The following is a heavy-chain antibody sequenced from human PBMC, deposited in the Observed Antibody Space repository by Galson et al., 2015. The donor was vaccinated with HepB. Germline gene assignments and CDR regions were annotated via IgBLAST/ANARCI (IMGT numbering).Heavy chain of an antibody. J-gene: IGHJ4*02. CDR2: IYYSGTT. D-gene: IGHD6-19*01. Sequence: LSLTCTVSGGSVSSRSYYWGWIRQPPGKGLEYIGSIYYSGTTYYKPSLKSRVIISIGTSKNQFYLKLSSATAADTSVYYCARWESFIEVAGMGLGFDYWGQGTLVTVSS. V-gene: IGHV4-39*01. CDR1: GGSVSSRSYY. CDR3: ARWESFIEVAGMGLGFDY.